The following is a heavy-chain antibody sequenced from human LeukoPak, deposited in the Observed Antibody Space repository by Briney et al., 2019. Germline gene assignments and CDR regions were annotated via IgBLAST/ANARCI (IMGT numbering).Heavy chain of an antibody. CDR1: GFTFDDYG. J-gene: IGHJ6*02. V-gene: IGHV3-20*04. D-gene: IGHD5-12*01. Sequence: GGSLRLSCAASGFTFDDYGMSWVRQAPGKGLEWVSGINWNGGSTGYADSVKGRFTISRDNAKNSLYLQMNSLRAEDTALYYCAKGTSGYGPNGMDVWGQGTTATVSS. CDR2: INWNGGST. CDR3: AKGTSGYGPNGMDV.